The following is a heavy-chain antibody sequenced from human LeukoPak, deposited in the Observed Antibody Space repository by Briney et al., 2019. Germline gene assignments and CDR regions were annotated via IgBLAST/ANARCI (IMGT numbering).Heavy chain of an antibody. CDR3: ARYRSPLRPCDAFDI. V-gene: IGHV3-21*01. D-gene: IGHD3-16*02. J-gene: IGHJ3*02. CDR2: ISSSSSYI. CDR1: GFTFSSYS. Sequence: GGSLRLSCAASGFTFSSYSMNWVRQAPGKGLEWVSSISSSSSYIYYADSVKGRFTISRDNAKNSLYLQMNSLRAEDTAVYYCARYRSPLRPCDAFDIWGQGTMVTVSS.